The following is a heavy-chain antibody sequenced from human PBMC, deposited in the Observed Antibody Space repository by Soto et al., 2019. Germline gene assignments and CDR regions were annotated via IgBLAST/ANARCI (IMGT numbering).Heavy chain of an antibody. D-gene: IGHD6-6*01. CDR2: IYYSGST. V-gene: IGHV4-59*01. J-gene: IGHJ6*02. Sequence: SETLSLTCTVSGGSISSYYWSWIRQPPGKGLEWIGYIYYSGSTNYNPSLKSRVTISVDTSKNQCSLKLSSVTAADTAVYSCARRGRSSKNYSYNGMDVWGQGTTVTVSS. CDR3: ARRGRSSKNYSYNGMDV. CDR1: GGSISSYY.